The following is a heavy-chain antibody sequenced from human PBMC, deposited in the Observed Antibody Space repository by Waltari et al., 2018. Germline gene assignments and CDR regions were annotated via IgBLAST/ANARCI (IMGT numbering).Heavy chain of an antibody. CDR2: ISYDGSNK. CDR1: GFTFSSYA. V-gene: IGHV3-30-3*01. CDR3: ARGENCSGGSCYSWGGYYMDV. Sequence: QVQLVESGGGVVQPGRSLRLSWAASGFTFSSYAMHWVRLAPGKGLEGVAVISYDGSNKYYADSVKGRFTISRDNSKNTLYLQMNSLRAEDTAVYYCARGENCSGGSCYSWGGYYMDVWGKGTTVTVSS. J-gene: IGHJ6*03. D-gene: IGHD2-15*01.